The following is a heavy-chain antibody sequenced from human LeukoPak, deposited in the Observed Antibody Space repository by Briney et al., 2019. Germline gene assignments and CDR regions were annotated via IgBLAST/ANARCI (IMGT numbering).Heavy chain of an antibody. CDR2: INPNSGGT. Sequence: ASVKVSCKASGYTFTGYYMHWVRQAPGQGLEWMGWINPNSGGTNYAQKFQGRVTMTRDTSISTAYMELSRLRSDDTAVYYCARAGLTYDSSGYYYPVFQHWGQGTLVTVSS. CDR3: ARAGLTYDSSGYYYPVFQH. V-gene: IGHV1-2*02. J-gene: IGHJ1*01. D-gene: IGHD3-22*01. CDR1: GYTFTGYY.